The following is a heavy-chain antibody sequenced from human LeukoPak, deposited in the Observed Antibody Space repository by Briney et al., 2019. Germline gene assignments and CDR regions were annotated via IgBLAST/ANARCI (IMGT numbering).Heavy chain of an antibody. CDR3: ARNGEYSMDY. J-gene: IGHJ4*02. Sequence: SETLSLTCAVPGVSISGGYWWSWVRQPPGKGLEWFGEIHHGGSATYNPSLKSRVTISVDKSKNQFSLNLISVTAADTAVYYCARNGEYSMDYWGQGTLVTVSS. CDR1: GVSISGGYW. V-gene: IGHV4-4*02. D-gene: IGHD2-8*01. CDR2: IHHGGSA.